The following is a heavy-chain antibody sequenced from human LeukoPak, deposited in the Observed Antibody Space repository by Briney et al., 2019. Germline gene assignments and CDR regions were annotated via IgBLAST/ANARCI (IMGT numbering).Heavy chain of an antibody. J-gene: IGHJ4*02. D-gene: IGHD5-12*01. V-gene: IGHV1-2*04. CDR3: ARGRFKDIVAMTYYFDY. CDR2: INPNSGGT. CDR1: GYTFTCYY. Sequence: ASVKVSCKASGYTFTCYYMHWVRQAPGQGLEWMGWINPNSGGTNYAQKFQGWVTMTRDTSISTAYMELSRLRSDDTAVYYCARGRFKDIVAMTYYFDYWGQGTLVTVSS.